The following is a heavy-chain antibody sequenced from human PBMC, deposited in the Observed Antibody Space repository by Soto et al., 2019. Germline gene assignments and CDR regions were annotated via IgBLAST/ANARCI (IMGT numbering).Heavy chain of an antibody. CDR2: ISAYNGNT. V-gene: IGHV1-18*01. D-gene: IGHD3-10*01. CDR1: GYTFTSYG. J-gene: IGHJ4*02. CDR3: GREYYYGSGPWY. Sequence: QVQLVQSGAEVKKPGASVKVSCKASGYTFTSYGISWVRQAPGQGLEWMGWISAYNGNTNYAQKVKGRVTMTTDTSTSTGYMGLRSLRSDDTAVYYCGREYYYGSGPWYGGQGTVVTVSS.